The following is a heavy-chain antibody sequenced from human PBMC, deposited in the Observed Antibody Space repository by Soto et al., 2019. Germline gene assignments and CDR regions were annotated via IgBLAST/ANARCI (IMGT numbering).Heavy chain of an antibody. V-gene: IGHV5-10-1*01. CDR2: VDPRDSYV. CDR3: ARIYCTKTTCDSWFDP. Sequence: GESLKISFTGFGYTFTTFWISWVRQMPGKGLEWLGRVDPRDSYVTYNPSFEGHVTISADKSISTAYLQWGSLKASDTAMYFCARIYCTKTTCDSWFDPWGQGTLVTVSS. D-gene: IGHD2-8*01. J-gene: IGHJ5*02. CDR1: GYTFTTFW.